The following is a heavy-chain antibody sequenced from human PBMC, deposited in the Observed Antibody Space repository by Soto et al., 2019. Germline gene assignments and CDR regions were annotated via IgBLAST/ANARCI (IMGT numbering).Heavy chain of an antibody. D-gene: IGHD6-6*01. CDR1: GISLTTRGVG. Sequence: QITVKGSGPTLVKPTQTLTLTCSLSGISLTTRGVGLGWIRQTPGEALEWLALIYWNDDKHYTPSLKSRLTISRDTSKNQAVLTQTNMDPVDTATYYCARGLATLPVFAFDVWGQGTVVTVSS. CDR2: IYWNDDK. V-gene: IGHV2-5*01. J-gene: IGHJ3*01. CDR3: ARGLATLPVFAFDV.